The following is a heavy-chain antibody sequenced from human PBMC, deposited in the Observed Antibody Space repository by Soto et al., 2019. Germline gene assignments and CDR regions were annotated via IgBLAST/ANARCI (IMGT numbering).Heavy chain of an antibody. Sequence: GGSLRLSCAASGFTFSSYAMSWVRQAPGKGLEWVSAISGSGGSTYYADSVKGRFTISRDNSKNTLYLQMNSLRVEDTAVYYCAKPPTRDYMIVVVMPFDYWGQGTLVTVSS. CDR3: AKPPTRDYMIVVVMPFDY. CDR2: ISGSGGST. J-gene: IGHJ4*02. D-gene: IGHD3-22*01. V-gene: IGHV3-23*01. CDR1: GFTFSSYA.